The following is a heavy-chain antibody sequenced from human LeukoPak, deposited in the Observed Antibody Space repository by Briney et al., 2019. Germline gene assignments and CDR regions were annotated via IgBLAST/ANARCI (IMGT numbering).Heavy chain of an antibody. D-gene: IGHD3-22*01. CDR3: ARDSSGYYDRIQH. CDR2: ISYDGSNK. V-gene: IGHV3-30*04. Sequence: GRSLRLSCAASGFTFSSYAMHWVRQAPGKGLEWVAVISYDGSNKYYADSVKGRFTISRDNSKNTLYLQMNSLRAEDTAVYYCARDSSGYYDRIQHWGQGTLVTVSS. J-gene: IGHJ1*01. CDR1: GFTFSSYA.